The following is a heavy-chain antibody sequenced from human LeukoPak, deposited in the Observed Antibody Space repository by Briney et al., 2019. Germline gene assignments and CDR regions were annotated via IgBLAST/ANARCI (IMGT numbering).Heavy chain of an antibody. Sequence: TLSLTCTVSGYSISNNFYWAWIRQPPGKALEWLALIYWDDDKRYNPSLKGRLTITKDTSKNQVVLTMTNMDPVDTATYYCARDSSSYYMDVWGKGTTVTVSS. CDR1: GYSISNNFYW. J-gene: IGHJ6*03. D-gene: IGHD6-6*01. V-gene: IGHV2-5*02. CDR3: ARDSSSYYMDV. CDR2: IYWDDDK.